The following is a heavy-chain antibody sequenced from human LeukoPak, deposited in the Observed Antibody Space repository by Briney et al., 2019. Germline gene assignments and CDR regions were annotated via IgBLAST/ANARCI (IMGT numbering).Heavy chain of an antibody. V-gene: IGHV4-38-2*02. CDR2: IYHSGRT. CDR3: ARDSYYGFDP. J-gene: IGHJ5*02. D-gene: IGHD3-10*01. CDR1: GYSISSGYY. Sequence: PSETLSLTCAVSGYSISSGYYWGWIRQPPGKGLEWIGSIYHSGRTYYNPSLKSRVTISVDTSKNQFSLKLSSVTAADTAVYYCARDSYYGFDPWGQGTLVTVSS.